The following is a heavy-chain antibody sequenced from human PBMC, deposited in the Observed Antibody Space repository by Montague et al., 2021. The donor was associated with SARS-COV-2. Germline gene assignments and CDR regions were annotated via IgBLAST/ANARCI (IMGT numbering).Heavy chain of an antibody. D-gene: IGHD3-22*01. J-gene: IGHJ4*02. V-gene: IGHV4-59*01. CDR3: VREGRSSAYAMDY. Sequence: SETLSLTCTVSGASMSGSYWGWVRQPPGKGPERIGNIYSSGSTHYNPSLKSRVTISVDTSKSQFSLRLTSVTAADTAVYYCVREGRSSAYAMDYWGQGTLVTASS. CDR1: GASMSGSY. CDR2: IYSSGST.